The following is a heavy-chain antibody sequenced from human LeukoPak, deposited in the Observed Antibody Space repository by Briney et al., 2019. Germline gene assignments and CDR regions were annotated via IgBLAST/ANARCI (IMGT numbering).Heavy chain of an antibody. D-gene: IGHD3-10*01. V-gene: IGHV1-2*02. Sequence: GASVKVSCKASGYTFTGYYIHWVPQAPGQRVEGMGWINPNSGGTNYAQKFQGRLTMTRDTSISTAYMDLSRLRSDDTAVYYCARDSDGYYGSGSSLYYMDVWGKGTTVTVSS. CDR3: ARDSDGYYGSGSSLYYMDV. J-gene: IGHJ6*03. CDR2: INPNSGGT. CDR1: GYTFTGYY.